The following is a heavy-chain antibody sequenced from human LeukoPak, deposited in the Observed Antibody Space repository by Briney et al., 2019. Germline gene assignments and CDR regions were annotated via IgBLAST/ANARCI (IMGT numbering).Heavy chain of an antibody. CDR1: GGSISTSRQY. Sequence: SETLSLTCTVSGGSISTSRQYWGWVRQPPGKGLEWIGSIHNSGSTYYSPSLKSRVTISADTSRNQLSLKLSAVTAADTAVYYCASPGIAVAATDHWGQGTLVTVSS. J-gene: IGHJ4*02. CDR3: ASPGIAVAATDH. CDR2: IHNSGST. D-gene: IGHD6-19*01. V-gene: IGHV4-39*01.